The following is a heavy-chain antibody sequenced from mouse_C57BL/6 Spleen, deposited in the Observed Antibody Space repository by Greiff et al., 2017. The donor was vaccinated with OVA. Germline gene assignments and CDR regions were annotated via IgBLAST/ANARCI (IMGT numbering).Heavy chain of an antibody. V-gene: IGHV1-61*01. CDR3: ARNDYGYWYCDV. CDR2: IYPSDSET. D-gene: IGHD2-4*01. J-gene: IGHJ1*03. Sequence: VQLQQPGAELVRPGSSVKLSCKASGYTFTSYWMDWVKQRPGQGLEWIGNIYPSDSETHYNQKFKDKATLTVDKSSSTAYMQLSSLTSEDSAVYYCARNDYGYWYCDVWGTGTTVTVSS. CDR1: GYTFTSYW.